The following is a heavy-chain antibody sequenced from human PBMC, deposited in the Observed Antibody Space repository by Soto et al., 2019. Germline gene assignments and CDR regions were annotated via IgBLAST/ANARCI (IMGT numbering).Heavy chain of an antibody. Sequence: PGGSLRLSXAASEFTFSNYWMHWVRQAPGKGLVWVSRINSDGSSTSYADSVKGRFTISRDNAKNTLYLQMNSLRVEGTAVYYCARDRGTETTYWFDPWGQGTVVTVSS. V-gene: IGHV3-74*01. CDR2: INSDGSST. CDR1: EFTFSNYW. CDR3: ARDRGTETTYWFDP. D-gene: IGHD4-4*01. J-gene: IGHJ5*02.